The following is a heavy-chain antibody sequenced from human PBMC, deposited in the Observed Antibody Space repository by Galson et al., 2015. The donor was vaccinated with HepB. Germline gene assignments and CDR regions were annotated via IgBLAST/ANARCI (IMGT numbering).Heavy chain of an antibody. D-gene: IGHD1-1*01. V-gene: IGHV1-69*13. CDR1: GGTFSSYA. CDR3: ARGQLERPRVSWFDP. CDR2: IIPIFGTA. J-gene: IGHJ5*02. Sequence: SVKVSCKASGGTFSSYAISWVRQAPGQGLEWMGGIIPIFGTANYAQKFQGRVTITADESTSTAYMELSSLRSEDTAVYYCARGQLERPRVSWFDPWGQGTLVTVSS.